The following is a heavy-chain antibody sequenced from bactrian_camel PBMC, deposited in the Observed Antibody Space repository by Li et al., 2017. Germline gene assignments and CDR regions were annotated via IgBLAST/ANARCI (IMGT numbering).Heavy chain of an antibody. D-gene: IGHD1*01. CDR1: GDTYSTSC. J-gene: IGHJ4*01. CDR3: AAEYCHPGGLNTY. Sequence: HVQLVESGGGSVQSGGSLRLSCAASGDTYSTSCMGWFRQVPGEDREGVASIDSDRSTSYADSVKGRFTISQDNAQNTLFLQMNSLSTEDTAVYYCAAEYCHPGGLNTYWGQGTQVTVS. V-gene: IGHV3S53*01. CDR2: IDSDRST.